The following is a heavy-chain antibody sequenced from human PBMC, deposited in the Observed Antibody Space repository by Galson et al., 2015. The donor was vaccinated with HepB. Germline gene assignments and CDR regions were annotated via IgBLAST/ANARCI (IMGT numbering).Heavy chain of an antibody. D-gene: IGHD3-9*01. CDR3: AGLDILTGYYNGAFDI. CDR1: GFTFSSYS. Sequence: SLRLSCAASGFTFSSYSMNWVRQAPGKGLEWVSSISSSSSYIYYADSVKGRFTISRDNAKNSLYLQMNSLRAEDTAVYYCAGLDILTGYYNGAFDIWGQGTMVTVSS. CDR2: ISSSSSYI. V-gene: IGHV3-21*01. J-gene: IGHJ3*02.